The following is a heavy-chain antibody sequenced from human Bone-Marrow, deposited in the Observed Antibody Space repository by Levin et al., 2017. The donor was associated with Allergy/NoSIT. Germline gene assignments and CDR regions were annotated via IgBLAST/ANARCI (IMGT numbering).Heavy chain of an antibody. J-gene: IGHJ4*02. D-gene: IGHD4-17*01. CDR3: RRGGDYGDNYPGRSLGY. Sequence: GESLKISCAASGFTFSSYVMSWVRQAPGKGLEWVSTISRSDGGTYYADSVKGRFTISRDNSKNTLYLQMNSLRAEDTAVYYCRRGGDYGDNYPGRSLGYWGQGTLVTVSS. V-gene: IGHV3-23*01. CDR1: GFTFSSYV. CDR2: ISRSDGGT.